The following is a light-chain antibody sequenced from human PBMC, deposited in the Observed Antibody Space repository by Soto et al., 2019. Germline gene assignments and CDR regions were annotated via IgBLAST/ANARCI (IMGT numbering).Light chain of an antibody. Sequence: QSALTQPASVSGSPGQSITISCTGTSSDVGGYNYVSWYQQHPGKAPNVMIYDVSNRPSGVSNRFSGSKSGNTASLTISGLQAEDEADYYCSSYTSSSTLGVFGTGTKVTVL. CDR2: DVS. CDR3: SSYTSSSTLGV. J-gene: IGLJ1*01. V-gene: IGLV2-14*01. CDR1: SSDVGGYNY.